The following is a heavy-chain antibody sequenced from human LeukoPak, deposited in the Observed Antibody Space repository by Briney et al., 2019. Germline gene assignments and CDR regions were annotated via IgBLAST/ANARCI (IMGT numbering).Heavy chain of an antibody. J-gene: IGHJ3*02. Sequence: GESLKISFKASGYSFTSYWISWGRPMPGKGLEWMGRTDPSDSYTNYSPSFQGHVTISADKSISTAYLQWSSLKASDTAMYYCARGITMVRGGDDAFDIWGQGTMVTVSS. V-gene: IGHV5-10-1*01. CDR1: GYSFTSYW. CDR2: TDPSDSYT. CDR3: ARGITMVRGGDDAFDI. D-gene: IGHD3-10*01.